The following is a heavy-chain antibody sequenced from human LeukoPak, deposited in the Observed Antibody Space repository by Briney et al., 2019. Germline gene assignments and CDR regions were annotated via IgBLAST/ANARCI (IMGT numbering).Heavy chain of an antibody. D-gene: IGHD4-17*01. V-gene: IGHV4-59*01. CDR2: IYYSGST. J-gene: IGHJ1*01. Sequence: PSETLSLTRTVSGGSISSYYWSWIRQPPGKGLEWIGYIYYSGSTNYNPSLKSRVTISVDTSKNQFSLKLSSVTAADTAVYYCARGSTVTTEYFQHWGQGTLVTVSS. CDR1: GGSISSYY. CDR3: ARGSTVTTEYFQH.